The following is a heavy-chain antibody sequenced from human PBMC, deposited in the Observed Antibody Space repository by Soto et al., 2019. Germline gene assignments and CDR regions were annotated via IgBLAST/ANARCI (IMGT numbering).Heavy chain of an antibody. J-gene: IGHJ3*02. CDR1: GGSVSSGSYY. CDR3: ARVERGTATTVVDAFDI. CDR2: MSHSGGS. D-gene: IGHD1-1*01. Sequence: QVQLQQWGAGLLKPSETLSLTCAVYGGSVSSGSYYWSWIRQPPGKGLEWIGEMSHSGGSHFNPSLKSRVTIWVATSKNQFSLKMSSVTAADTALYYCARVERGTATTVVDAFDIWGPGTMVTVSS. V-gene: IGHV4-34*01.